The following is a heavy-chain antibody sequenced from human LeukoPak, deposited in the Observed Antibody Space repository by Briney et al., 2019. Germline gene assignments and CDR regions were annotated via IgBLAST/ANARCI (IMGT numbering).Heavy chain of an antibody. J-gene: IGHJ4*02. CDR1: GYTFTSYG. CDR2: ISAYNGNT. D-gene: IGHD6-19*01. Sequence: ASVKVSCKASGYTFTSYGISWVRQAPGQGLEWMGWISAYNGNTNYAQKLQGRVTMTTDTSTSTAYMELRSLRSDDTAVCYCARDPPGIAVAGEGDYWGQGTLVTVSS. V-gene: IGHV1-18*01. CDR3: ARDPPGIAVAGEGDY.